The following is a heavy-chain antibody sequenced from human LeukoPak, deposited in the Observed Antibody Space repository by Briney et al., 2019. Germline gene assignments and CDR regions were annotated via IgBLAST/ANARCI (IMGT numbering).Heavy chain of an antibody. V-gene: IGHV1-69*04. Sequence: SVKVSCKASGGTFSSYAISWVRQAPGQGLEWMGRIIPILGIANYAQKFQGRVTITADKSTSTAYMELNSLRAEDTAVYYCARDFQGGTPPGFDYWGQGTLVTVSS. D-gene: IGHD1-7*01. CDR2: IIPILGIA. CDR1: GGTFSSYA. CDR3: ARDFQGGTPPGFDY. J-gene: IGHJ4*02.